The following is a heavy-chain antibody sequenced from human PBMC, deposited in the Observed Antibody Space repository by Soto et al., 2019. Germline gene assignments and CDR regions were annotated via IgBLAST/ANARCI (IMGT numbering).Heavy chain of an antibody. CDR2: ISAHNGNT. D-gene: IGHD1-1*01. CDR1: GYTFTSYG. V-gene: IGHV1-18*01. J-gene: IGHJ4*02. Sequence: QVHLVQSGAEVKKPGASVKVSCKASGYTFTSYGITWVRQAPGQGLEWMGWISAHNGNTDHAQKLQGRVIVTRDTSTSTAYMELRSLRSVDTAVYYCARGRYGDYWGQGALVTVSS. CDR3: ARGRYGDY.